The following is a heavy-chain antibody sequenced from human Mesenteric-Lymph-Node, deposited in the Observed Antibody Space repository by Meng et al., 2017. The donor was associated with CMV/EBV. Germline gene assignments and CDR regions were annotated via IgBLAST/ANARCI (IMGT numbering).Heavy chain of an antibody. CDR1: GGSFFNNHGA. D-gene: IGHD5-12*01. V-gene: IGHV6-1*01. Sequence: IPGGSFFNNHGAFLWVRQSPSRGVGWLGGAYYTSKWDNDYSQAVKGRITIIPDTSKNQVSLQLNSVAPEDSAVYYCAGSWLRSCFDYWGQGTLVTVSS. CDR2: AYYTSKWDN. J-gene: IGHJ4*02. CDR3: AGSWLRSCFDY.